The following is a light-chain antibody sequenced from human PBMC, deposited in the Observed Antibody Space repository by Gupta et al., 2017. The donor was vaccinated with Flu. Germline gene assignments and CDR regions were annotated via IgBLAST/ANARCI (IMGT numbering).Light chain of an antibody. Sequence: DVVMTQSPLSLSVTLGQPASISCRSSQGLVYSDGNTYLHWFQQRPGQTPRRLIHLVPYRDSGVPDRFSGSGSGTDFTLEISRVEAEDVGIYFCMQGAHWPWTFGQGTKVEVK. CDR3: MQGAHWPWT. V-gene: IGKV2-30*01. CDR2: LVP. J-gene: IGKJ1*01. CDR1: QGLVYSDGNTY.